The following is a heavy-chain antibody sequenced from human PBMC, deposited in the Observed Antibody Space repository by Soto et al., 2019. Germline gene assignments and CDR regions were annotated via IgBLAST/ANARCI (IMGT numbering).Heavy chain of an antibody. J-gene: IGHJ4*02. V-gene: IGHV3-64D*06. D-gene: IGHD3-22*01. CDR2: ISTNGGST. CDR3: VKGEYYYDSSGSSPFDY. CDR1: GFTFSRYA. Sequence: PGGSLRLSCSASGFTFSRYAMHWVRQAPGKGLEYGSSISTNGGSTHYADSVKGRFTISRDNSKNTQYLQMSSLRADDTAVYYCVKGEYYYDSSGSSPFDYCGQGTLVTVSS.